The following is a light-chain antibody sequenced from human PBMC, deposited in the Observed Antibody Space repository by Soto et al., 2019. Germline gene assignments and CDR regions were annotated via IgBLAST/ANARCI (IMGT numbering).Light chain of an antibody. J-gene: IGKJ2*01. Sequence: AIRMTQSPSSLSASTGDRVTITCRASQGISSYLAWYQQKPGKAPKLLIYAASTLQSGVPSRFSGSGSGTDFTLTISCLQSEDFATYYCQQYYSYPYTVGQRTKLEIK. CDR3: QQYYSYPYT. V-gene: IGKV1-8*01. CDR1: QGISSY. CDR2: AAS.